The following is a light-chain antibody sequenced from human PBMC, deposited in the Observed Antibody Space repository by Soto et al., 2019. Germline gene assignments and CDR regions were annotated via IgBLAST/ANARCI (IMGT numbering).Light chain of an antibody. CDR1: QSVSSGY. CDR2: GAS. V-gene: IGKV3-20*01. Sequence: EIVLTQSPGTLALSARGRATRSYRASQSVSSGYLAWYQQKPGQAPRLLIYGASSRATGIPERFSGSGSGTDFPLTISRLQPEDFALFYCQQYCSSPSTFGQGTKVDIK. CDR3: QQYCSSPST. J-gene: IGKJ1*01.